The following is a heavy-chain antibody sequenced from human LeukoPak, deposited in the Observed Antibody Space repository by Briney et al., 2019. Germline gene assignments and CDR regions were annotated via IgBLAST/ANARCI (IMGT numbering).Heavy chain of an antibody. J-gene: IGHJ6*03. CDR3: ARVGYCSSTSCYYYYYIDV. Sequence: GGSLRLSCAASGFTFSSYWMSWVRQAPGKGLEWVANIKQDGSEKYYVDSVKGRFTISRDNAKNSLYLQMNSLRAEDTAVYYCARVGYCSSTSCYYYYYIDVWGKGTTVTVSS. D-gene: IGHD2-2*01. CDR2: IKQDGSEK. CDR1: GFTFSSYW. V-gene: IGHV3-7*01.